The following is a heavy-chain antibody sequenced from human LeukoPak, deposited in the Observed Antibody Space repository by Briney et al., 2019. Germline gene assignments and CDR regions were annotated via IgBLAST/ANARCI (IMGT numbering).Heavy chain of an antibody. Sequence: ETLSLTCTVSGGSISIYYWNWIRQPAGKGLEWIGRIFSSWITNYDPSLKSRVTMSVDTSKHQFSRNLRCVAAAETAVYYCARESSGNYYNPLGYMDVWGKGTTVTVSS. D-gene: IGHD3-10*01. J-gene: IGHJ6*03. CDR2: IFSSWIT. CDR1: GGSISIYY. V-gene: IGHV4-4*07. CDR3: ARESSGNYYNPLGYMDV.